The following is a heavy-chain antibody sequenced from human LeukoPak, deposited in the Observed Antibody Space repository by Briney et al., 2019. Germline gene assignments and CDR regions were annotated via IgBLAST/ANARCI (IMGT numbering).Heavy chain of an antibody. V-gene: IGHV4-38-2*01. Sequence: SETLSLTCAVSGYSISSGYYRGWIRQPPGKGLEWIGSIYHSGSTYYNPSLKSRVTISVDTSKNQFSLKLSSVTAADTAVYYCARSRPDYGGNSGDFDYWGQGTLVTVSS. J-gene: IGHJ4*02. CDR1: GYSISSGYY. CDR2: IYHSGST. D-gene: IGHD4-23*01. CDR3: ARSRPDYGGNSGDFDY.